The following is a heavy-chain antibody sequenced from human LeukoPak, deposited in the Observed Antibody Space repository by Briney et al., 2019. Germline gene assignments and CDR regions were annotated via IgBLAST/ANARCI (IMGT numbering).Heavy chain of an antibody. CDR2: INPNSGAT. CDR1: GYTFTDYY. V-gene: IGHV1-2*02. D-gene: IGHD3-10*01. CDR3: ATGPNIYGSGRSWYDP. Sequence: GASVKVPCKASGYTFTDYYIHWVRLAPGQGLEWMGWINPNSGATNYAQKFQGGVTVTRDTSIRTVYMELTRLTSDDTAVYYCATGPNIYGSGRSWYDPWGQGTLVTVSS. J-gene: IGHJ5*02.